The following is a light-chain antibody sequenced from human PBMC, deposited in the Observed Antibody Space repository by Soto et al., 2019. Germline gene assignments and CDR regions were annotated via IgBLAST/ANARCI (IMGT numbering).Light chain of an antibody. Sequence: EVVETQSPGTLALSPGERASLSCRASQSVSNNYLASYQHKPAQSHKLLIFGSSDRATGSPDRFCGSGSATDFTLTISRLEPEDFAVYYCQQYGSSPPYTFGQGTKLEIK. CDR2: GSS. CDR3: QQYGSSPPYT. J-gene: IGKJ2*01. CDR1: QSVSNNY. V-gene: IGKV3-20*01.